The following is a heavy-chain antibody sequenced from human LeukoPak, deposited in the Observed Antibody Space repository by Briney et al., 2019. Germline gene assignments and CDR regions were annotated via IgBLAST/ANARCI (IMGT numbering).Heavy chain of an antibody. CDR1: GFTFSSYG. Sequence: SGGSLRLSCAASGFTFSSYGMHWVRQAPGKGLEWVAVIWYDGSNKYYADSVKGRFTISRDNSKNTLYLQMNSLRAEDTAVYYCARDKGSYGYYYYYMDVWGKGTTVTVSS. V-gene: IGHV3-33*01. CDR2: IWYDGSNK. J-gene: IGHJ6*03. D-gene: IGHD5-18*01. CDR3: ARDKGSYGYYYYYMDV.